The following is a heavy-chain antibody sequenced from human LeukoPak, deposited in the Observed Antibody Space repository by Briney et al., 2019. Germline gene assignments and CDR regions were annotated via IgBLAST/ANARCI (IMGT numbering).Heavy chain of an antibody. V-gene: IGHV3-30-3*01. J-gene: IGHJ4*02. D-gene: IGHD3-22*01. CDR3: ARGGDYYDSSGPAGNFDY. CDR2: ISYDGSNK. Sequence: GRSLRLSCAASGFTFSSYAMHWVRQAPGKGLEWVAVISYDGSNKYYADPVKGRFTISRDNSKNTLYLQMNSLRAEDTAVYYCARGGDYYDSSGPAGNFDYWGQGTLVTVSS. CDR1: GFTFSSYA.